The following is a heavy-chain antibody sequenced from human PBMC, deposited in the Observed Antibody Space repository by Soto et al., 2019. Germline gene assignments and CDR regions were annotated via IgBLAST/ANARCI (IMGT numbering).Heavy chain of an antibody. CDR2: MNPNNGNS. Sequence: QVQLVQSGAEVKKPGASVKVSCKASGYTFTSYDINWVRQATGQGLEWMGWMNPNNGNSGYAQKFQGRVTMTRNTSISPAYMELSSLRSEDTAVYYCARQYYDFWSGYNYGMDVWGQGTTVTVSS. J-gene: IGHJ6*02. D-gene: IGHD3-3*01. V-gene: IGHV1-8*01. CDR3: ARQYYDFWSGYNYGMDV. CDR1: GYTFTSYD.